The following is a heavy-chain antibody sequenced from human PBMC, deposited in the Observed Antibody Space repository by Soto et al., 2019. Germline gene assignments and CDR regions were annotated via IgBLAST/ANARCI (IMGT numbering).Heavy chain of an antibody. CDR3: ANQGDRHAFDI. CDR1: GGTFSSYA. V-gene: IGHV1-69*13. CDR2: IIPIFGTA. J-gene: IGHJ3*02. D-gene: IGHD3-10*01. Sequence: GASVKVSCKASGGTFSSYAISWVRQAPGQGLEWMGGIIPIFGTANYAQKFQGRVTITADESTSTAYMELSSLRSEDTAVYYCANQGDRHAFDIWGQGTMVTVSS.